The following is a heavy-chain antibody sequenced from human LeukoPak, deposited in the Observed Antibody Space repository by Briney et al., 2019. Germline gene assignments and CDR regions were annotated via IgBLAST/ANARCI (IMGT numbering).Heavy chain of an antibody. CDR1: GGSISSYY. J-gene: IGHJ4*02. D-gene: IGHD1-26*01. CDR2: IYYSGST. CDR3: ARGHNVGAPDY. Sequence: KPSETLSLTCTVSGGSISSYYWSWIRQPPGKGLEWIGYIYYSGSTNYNPSLKSRVTISVDTSKNQFSLKLSSVSAADTAVYYCARGHNVGAPDYWGQGTLVTVSS. V-gene: IGHV4-59*01.